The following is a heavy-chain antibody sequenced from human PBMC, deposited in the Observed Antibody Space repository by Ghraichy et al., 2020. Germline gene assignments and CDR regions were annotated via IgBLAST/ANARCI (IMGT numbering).Heavy chain of an antibody. J-gene: IGHJ3*02. V-gene: IGHV3-21*01. CDR1: GFTFISYD. Sequence: GKSLNISCVVSGFTFISYDMNWVRQAPGKGLEWVSYISSSSSYIYYADSVEGRFTISRDNDKNSLFLQMNSLRAEDTAVYYCARDPGYCSGGRCFGDAFDIWGQGTMVTVSS. CDR2: ISSSSSYI. CDR3: ARDPGYCSGGRCFGDAFDI. D-gene: IGHD2-15*01.